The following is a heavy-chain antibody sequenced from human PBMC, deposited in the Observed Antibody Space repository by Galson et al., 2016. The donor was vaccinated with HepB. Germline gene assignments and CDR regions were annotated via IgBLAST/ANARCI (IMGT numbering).Heavy chain of an antibody. J-gene: IGHJ4*02. Sequence: SLRLSCAASGFTFNRRGMHWVRQAPGKGLEWVAADSMDGRRKFYADSVEGRFTISRDNSNNMLFLQMSSLRVDDTAVYYCAKRHEYCPPVGCSVDSWGQGTLVSVSS. V-gene: IGHV3-30*18. D-gene: IGHD2/OR15-2a*01. CDR1: GFTFNRRG. CDR3: AKRHEYCPPVGCSVDS. CDR2: DSMDGRRK.